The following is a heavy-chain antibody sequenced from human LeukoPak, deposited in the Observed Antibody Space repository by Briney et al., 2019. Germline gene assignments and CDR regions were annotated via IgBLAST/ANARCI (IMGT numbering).Heavy chain of an antibody. CDR2: IFSRGNT. D-gene: IGHD5-24*01. CDR1: GGSISSDY. Sequence: SETLSLTCTASGGSISSDYWCWLRQPPGKGPEWIGNIFSRGNTNYNPSLKRRVTISRDTSKNQFSLRLSSVTAADTAVYYCARGRRDGYNFYWYFDLWGRGTLVTVSS. V-gene: IGHV4-4*09. J-gene: IGHJ2*01. CDR3: ARGRRDGYNFYWYFDL.